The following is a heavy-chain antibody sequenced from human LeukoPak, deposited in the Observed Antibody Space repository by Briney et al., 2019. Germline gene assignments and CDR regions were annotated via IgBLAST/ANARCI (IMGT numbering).Heavy chain of an antibody. J-gene: IGHJ3*02. Sequence: SQTLSLTCAISGDSFSSNSSAWNWIRQSPSRGLEWLGRTYYRSKWYDDYALSVKSRVTINPDTSKNQFSLHLNSVTPEDTAVYYCARGDCSGGIFNYGSAFDIWGEGTMATVSS. CDR3: ARGDCSGGIFNYGSAFDI. D-gene: IGHD2-15*01. V-gene: IGHV6-1*01. CDR1: GDSFSSNSSA. CDR2: TYYRSKWYD.